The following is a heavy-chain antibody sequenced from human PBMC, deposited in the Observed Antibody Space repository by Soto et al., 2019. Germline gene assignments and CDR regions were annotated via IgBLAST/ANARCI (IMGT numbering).Heavy chain of an antibody. CDR2: ISSSSSTI. CDR1: GFTFSSYA. J-gene: IGHJ4*02. V-gene: IGHV3-48*01. CDR3: ARTVYYGSGPQDYFDY. D-gene: IGHD3-10*01. Sequence: GGSLRLSCAASGFTFSSYAMSWVRQAPGKGLEWVSSISSSSSTIYYADSVKGRFTISRDNAKNSLYLQMNSLRAEDTAVYYCARTVYYGSGPQDYFDYWGQGTLVTVSS.